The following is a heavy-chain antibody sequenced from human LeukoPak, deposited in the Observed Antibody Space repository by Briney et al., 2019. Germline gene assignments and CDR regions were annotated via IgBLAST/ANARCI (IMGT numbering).Heavy chain of an antibody. V-gene: IGHV3-23*01. D-gene: IGHD4-17*01. CDR1: GFTFSSYA. CDR3: ARDRLRLRGMDV. Sequence: GGSLRLSCAASGFTFSSYAMSWVRQAPGKGLEWVSAISGSGGSTYYADSVKGRFTISRDNSKNTLYLQMNSLRAEDTAVYYCARDRLRLRGMDVWGQGTTVTVSS. CDR2: ISGSGGST. J-gene: IGHJ6*02.